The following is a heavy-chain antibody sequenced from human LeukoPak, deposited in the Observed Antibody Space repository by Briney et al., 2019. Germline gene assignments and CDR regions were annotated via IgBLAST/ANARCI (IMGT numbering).Heavy chain of an antibody. Sequence: SETLSLTCTVSGGSISSGSYYWSWIRQPAGKGLEWIGRIYTSGSTNCNPALRSRVTISVDTSNNQFSLKLSSVTAAGTALYYCARVVRGPPPLAFDSWGQGKTVTVSS. CDR1: GGSISSGSYY. CDR3: ARVVRGPPPLAFDS. CDR2: IYTSGST. V-gene: IGHV4-61*02. J-gene: IGHJ3*02.